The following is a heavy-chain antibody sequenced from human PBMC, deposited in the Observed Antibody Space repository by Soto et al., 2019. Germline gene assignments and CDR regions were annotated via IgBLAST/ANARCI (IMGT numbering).Heavy chain of an antibody. CDR3: ARRVADMTTEDHYFDY. Sequence: QVQLVQSGAEVKKPGSSVKVSCKASGGTFSSYTISWVRQAPGQGLEWMGRIIPILGIANYAQKFQGRVTITADKSTSTAYMELSSLRSEDTAVYYCARRVADMTTEDHYFDYWGQGTLVTVSS. J-gene: IGHJ4*02. V-gene: IGHV1-69*02. CDR1: GGTFSSYT. CDR2: IIPILGIA. D-gene: IGHD4-17*01.